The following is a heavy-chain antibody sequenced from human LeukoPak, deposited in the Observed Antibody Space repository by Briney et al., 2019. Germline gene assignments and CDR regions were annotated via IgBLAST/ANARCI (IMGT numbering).Heavy chain of an antibody. CDR2: ISSSSSYI. CDR1: GFSFSSYS. CDR3: ARDLGSYGSPYYFDY. D-gene: IGHD5-18*01. J-gene: IGHJ4*02. Sequence: GGSLRLSCAASGFSFSSYSMNWVRRAPGKGLEWVSSISSSSSYIKYADSVRGRFTISRDNAKNSLYLQMNSLRAEDTAVYYCARDLGSYGSPYYFDYWGQGTLVTVSS. V-gene: IGHV3-21*01.